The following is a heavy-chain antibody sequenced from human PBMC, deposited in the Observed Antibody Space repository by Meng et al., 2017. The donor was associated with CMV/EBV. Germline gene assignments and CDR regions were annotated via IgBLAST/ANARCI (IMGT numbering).Heavy chain of an antibody. V-gene: IGHV4-61*01. Sequence: GSLSLTCTVSGGSVSSGSYYWSWIRQPPGKGLEWIGYIYYSGSTNYNPSLKSRVTISVDTSKNQFSLKLSSVTAADTAVYYCARAHPYYDYVWGSYRSRGAFDIWGQGTMVTVSS. CDR1: GGSVSSGSYY. D-gene: IGHD3-16*02. J-gene: IGHJ3*02. CDR2: IYYSGST. CDR3: ARAHPYYDYVWGSYRSRGAFDI.